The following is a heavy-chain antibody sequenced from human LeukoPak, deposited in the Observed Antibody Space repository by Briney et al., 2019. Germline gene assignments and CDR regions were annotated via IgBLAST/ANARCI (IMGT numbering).Heavy chain of an antibody. J-gene: IGHJ6*03. D-gene: IGHD2-2*01. CDR2: INHSGST. CDR3: ARKGRRRYCSSTSCPFGRYYYMDV. V-gene: IGHV4-34*01. Sequence: SETLSLTCAVYGGSFSGYYWSWIRQPPGKGLEWIGEINHSGSTNYNPSLKSRVTISVDTSKNQFSLKLSSVTAADTAVYYCARKGRRRYCSSTSCPFGRYYYMDVWGKGTTVTVSS. CDR1: GGSFSGYY.